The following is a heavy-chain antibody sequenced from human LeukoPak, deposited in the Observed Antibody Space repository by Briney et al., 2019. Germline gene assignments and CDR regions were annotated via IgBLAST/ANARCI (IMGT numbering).Heavy chain of an antibody. J-gene: IGHJ4*02. CDR3: ACTPYNPWMWKSLEY. Sequence: PSETLSLTCTVSGGSISSGDYYWSWIRQPPGKGLEWIGYIYYSGSTYYNPSLKSRVTISVDTSKNQFSLKLSSVTAADTAVYYCACTPYNPWMWKSLEYRGQGTLVTVSS. CDR2: IYYSGST. V-gene: IGHV4-30-4*01. CDR1: GGSISSGDYY. D-gene: IGHD2-15*01.